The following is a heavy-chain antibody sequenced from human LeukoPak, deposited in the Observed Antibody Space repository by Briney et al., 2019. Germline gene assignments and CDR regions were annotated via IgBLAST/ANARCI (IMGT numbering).Heavy chain of an antibody. CDR2: IKQDGSEK. D-gene: IGHD2-2*02. Sequence: PGESLRLSCAASGFTFSSYWMSWVRQAPGKGLGWVANIKQDGSEKYYVDSVKGRFTISRDNAKNSLYLQMNSLRAEDTAVYYCASNLKYLFLFDYWGQGTLVTVSS. V-gene: IGHV3-7*01. J-gene: IGHJ4*02. CDR3: ASNLKYLFLFDY. CDR1: GFTFSSYW.